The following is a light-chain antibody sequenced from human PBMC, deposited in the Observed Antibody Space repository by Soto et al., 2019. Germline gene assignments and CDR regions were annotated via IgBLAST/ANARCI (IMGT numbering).Light chain of an antibody. CDR1: QSVGVN. Sequence: EIVMTQSPATLSVSPGEGATLSCRAGQSVGVNLAWYQQMPGQAPRLLIYGASTRATVVPARFSGSGSGTEFTRTISSLQYEDFAVYYCQQYEEWPPQLTFGGGTKVDI. J-gene: IGKJ4*01. CDR2: GAS. CDR3: QQYEEWPPQLT. V-gene: IGKV3-15*01.